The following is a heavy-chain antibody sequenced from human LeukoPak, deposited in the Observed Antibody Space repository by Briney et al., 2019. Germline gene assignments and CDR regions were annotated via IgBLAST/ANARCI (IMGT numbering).Heavy chain of an antibody. V-gene: IGHV1-69*13. D-gene: IGHD3-3*01. CDR2: IIPIFGTA. CDR3: ARSNDFWRETGVIDYYYYMDV. CDR1: GGTFSSYA. J-gene: IGHJ6*03. Sequence: SVKVSCKASGGTFSSYAISWVRQAPGQGLEWMGGIIPIFGTANYAQKFQGRVTITADESTSTAYMELSSLRSEDTAVYYCARSNDFWRETGVIDYYYYMDVWGKGTTVTVSS.